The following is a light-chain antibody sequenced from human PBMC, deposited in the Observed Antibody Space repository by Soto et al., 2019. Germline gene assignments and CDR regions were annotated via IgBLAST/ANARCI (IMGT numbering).Light chain of an antibody. V-gene: IGKV1-5*01. Sequence: DIQMTPSPSTLSASVRDRVTITGRASQSISSWLAWYQQKPGKAPKLLIYDASSLERGVPSRFSGSGSGTEFTLTISSLQPDDFATYYCQQYNSYSEAFGQGTKVDIK. CDR3: QQYNSYSEA. CDR1: QSISSW. CDR2: DAS. J-gene: IGKJ1*01.